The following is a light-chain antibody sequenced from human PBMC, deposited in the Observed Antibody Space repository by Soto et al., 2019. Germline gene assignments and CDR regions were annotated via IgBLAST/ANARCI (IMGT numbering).Light chain of an antibody. Sequence: QSVLTQPASVSGSPGQSITISCTGTSSDVGSYNLVSWYQQHPGKAPKLIIYEVSKRPSGVSNRFSGSKSGNTASLTISWLPAEDEADYYCCSYAGSSTSYVFGTRTKVTVL. V-gene: IGLV2-23*02. J-gene: IGLJ1*01. CDR3: CSYAGSSTSYV. CDR2: EVS. CDR1: SSDVGSYNL.